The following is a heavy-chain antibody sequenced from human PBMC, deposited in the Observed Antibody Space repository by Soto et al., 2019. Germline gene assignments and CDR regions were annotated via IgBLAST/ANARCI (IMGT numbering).Heavy chain of an antibody. CDR3: ARPYYYGSGSYAFDI. V-gene: IGHV3-48*01. D-gene: IGHD3-10*01. CDR2: ISSSSSTI. J-gene: IGHJ3*02. Sequence: EVQLVESGGGLVQPGGSLRLSCAASGFTFSSYSMNWVRQAPGKGLEWVSYISSSSSTIYYADSVKGRVTISRDNAKNSLYLQMNSLRAEDTAVYYCARPYYYGSGSYAFDIWGQGTMVTVSS. CDR1: GFTFSSYS.